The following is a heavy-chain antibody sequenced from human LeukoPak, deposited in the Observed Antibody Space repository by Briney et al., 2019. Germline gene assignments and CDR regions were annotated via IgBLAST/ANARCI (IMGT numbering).Heavy chain of an antibody. Sequence: GGSLRLSCAASGFTFSSYAMHWVRQAPGKGLEYVSAISNNGDNTYYANSVKGRFTISRDNSKNTLYLQMGSLRAEDMAVYYCARVSPAGYGSGTYYPLDYWGQGTLVTVSS. V-gene: IGHV3-64*01. CDR1: GFTFSSYA. J-gene: IGHJ4*02. D-gene: IGHD3-10*01. CDR3: ARVSPAGYGSGTYYPLDY. CDR2: ISNNGDNT.